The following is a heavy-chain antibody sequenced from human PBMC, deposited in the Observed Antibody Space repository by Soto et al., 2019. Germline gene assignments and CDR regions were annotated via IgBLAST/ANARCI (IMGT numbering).Heavy chain of an antibody. V-gene: IGHV3-30*18. Sequence: QVQRVESGGGVVQPGRSLRLSCAASGFTFSSYGMHWIRQAPGKGLEWVAVISYDGSNKYYADSVKGRFTISRDNSKNTLDLQMNSRRAEDTAVYYCAKEGPYDYVWGSYRAVYYYGMDVWGQGTTVTVSS. CDR1: GFTFSSYG. CDR2: ISYDGSNK. CDR3: AKEGPYDYVWGSYRAVYYYGMDV. J-gene: IGHJ6*02. D-gene: IGHD3-16*02.